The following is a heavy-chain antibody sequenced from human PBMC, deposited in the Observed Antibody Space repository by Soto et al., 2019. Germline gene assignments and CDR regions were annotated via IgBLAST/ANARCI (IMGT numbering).Heavy chain of an antibody. CDR2: ISGSGGST. CDR1: GFTFSSYA. V-gene: IGHV3-23*01. CDR3: AKAHKPLSSYWYFDL. J-gene: IGHJ2*01. Sequence: GSLRLSCAASGFTFSSYAMSWVRQAPGKGLEWVSAISGSGGSTYYADSVKGRFTISRDNSKNTLYLQMNSLRAEDTAVYYCAKAHKPLSSYWYFDLWGRGTLVTVSS.